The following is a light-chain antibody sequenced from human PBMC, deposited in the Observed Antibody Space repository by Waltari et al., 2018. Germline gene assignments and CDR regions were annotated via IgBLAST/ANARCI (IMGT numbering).Light chain of an antibody. CDR1: QSVSSSY. CDR2: GAS. CDR3: HQYGSSPRT. J-gene: IGKJ1*01. V-gene: IGKV3-20*01. Sequence: EIVLTQSPGTLSLSPGERATLPCRASQSVSSSYLAWYQQKPGQAPRLFIYGASSGATGIPDRFSGSGSGTDFTLTISRLEPEDFAVYYCHQYGSSPRTFGQGTKVEIK.